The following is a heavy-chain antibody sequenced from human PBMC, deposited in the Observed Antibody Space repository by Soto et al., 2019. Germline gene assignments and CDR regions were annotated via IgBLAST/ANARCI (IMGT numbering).Heavy chain of an antibody. CDR2: ISYDGSNK. J-gene: IGHJ3*02. Sequence: PGGSLRLSCAASGFTFSSYGMHWVRQAPGKGLEWVAGISYDGSNKYYADSVKGRFTISRDNSKNTLYLQMNSLRAEDTAVYYCAKVRVVLGVTYPRGYAFDIRGQRTMVTVSS. CDR3: AKVRVVLGVTYPRGYAFDI. D-gene: IGHD3-3*01. V-gene: IGHV3-30*18. CDR1: GFTFSSYG.